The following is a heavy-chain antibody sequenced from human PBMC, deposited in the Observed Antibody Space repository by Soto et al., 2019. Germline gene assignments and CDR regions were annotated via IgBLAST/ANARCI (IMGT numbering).Heavy chain of an antibody. V-gene: IGHV3-73*02. Sequence: EVQLVESGGGLVQPGGSLKLSCAVSGFTFSVSAIHWVRQASGKGLEWVGRIRSKADNYATAYGAPVKGRFSISRDDSKNTAYLQMNSLNTEDTAVYYCARLAEWEYYDGMDVWGQGTTVSVSS. CDR1: GFTFSVSA. J-gene: IGHJ6*02. D-gene: IGHD1-26*01. CDR2: IRSKADNYAT. CDR3: ARLAEWEYYDGMDV.